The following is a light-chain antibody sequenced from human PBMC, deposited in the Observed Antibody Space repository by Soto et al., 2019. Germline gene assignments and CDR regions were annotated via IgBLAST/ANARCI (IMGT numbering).Light chain of an antibody. V-gene: IGKV3-15*01. CDR3: QQYNSWPPYT. CDR1: QSVSSN. Sequence: EVVITQTPATVSGSPGERATLSCRASQSVSSNLAWYQQKPGQAPRLLIYGASTRATGTPARFSGSGSGTEFTLTISSLQSEDFAVYYCQQYNSWPPYTFGQGTKVDIK. CDR2: GAS. J-gene: IGKJ2*01.